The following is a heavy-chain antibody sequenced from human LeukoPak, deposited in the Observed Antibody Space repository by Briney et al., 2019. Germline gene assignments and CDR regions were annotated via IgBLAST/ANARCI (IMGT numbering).Heavy chain of an antibody. CDR3: VREGYDSSGYPRLLDY. J-gene: IGHJ4*02. CDR2: LHAAGGT. V-gene: IGHV3-53*04. Sequence: GGSLRLSCAASGLTVSSNYMTWVRQAPGKGLEWVSVLHAAGGTYYTDSVKGRFTISRHISKNTVYLQMNSLRAEDTAVYYCVREGYDSSGYPRLLDYWGQGTLVTVSS. CDR1: GLTVSSNY. D-gene: IGHD3-22*01.